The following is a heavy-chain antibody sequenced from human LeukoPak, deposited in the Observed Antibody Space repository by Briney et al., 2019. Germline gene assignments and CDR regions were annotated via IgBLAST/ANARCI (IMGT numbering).Heavy chain of an antibody. D-gene: IGHD3-22*01. CDR2: INPNINGT. CDR3: ARVKSYYYDTSDKDAFDI. Sequence: GASVKVSCKASGYTFTGYYIHWVRQAPGQGLEWMGWINPNINGTNYAQKFQGRVTMTGDRSISTAYMELSRLRSDDTAVYYCARVKSYYYDTSDKDAFDIWGQGTMVTVSS. J-gene: IGHJ3*02. V-gene: IGHV1-2*02. CDR1: GYTFTGYY.